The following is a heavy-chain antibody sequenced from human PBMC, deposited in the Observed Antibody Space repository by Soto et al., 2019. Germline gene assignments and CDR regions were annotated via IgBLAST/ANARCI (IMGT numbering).Heavy chain of an antibody. J-gene: IGHJ4*02. CDR1: GGSVRSGGYY. CDR2: IYDSQNT. Sequence: SETLSLTCTVSGGSVRSGGYYWSWIRHLPGKGLEWIAYIYDSQNTYYNPSLASRVSISVDASENQFSLRLASVTAADTAVYYCARVDDYVWGSFRPWGQGTQVTVSS. D-gene: IGHD3-16*02. CDR3: ARVDDYVWGSFRP. V-gene: IGHV4-31*03.